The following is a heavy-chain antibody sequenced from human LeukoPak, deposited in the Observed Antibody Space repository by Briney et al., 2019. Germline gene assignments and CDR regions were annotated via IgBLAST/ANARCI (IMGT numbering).Heavy chain of an antibody. CDR1: GGSISSYY. CDR2: IYYSGST. J-gene: IGHJ6*02. D-gene: IGHD6-13*01. CDR3: ARDQAGQQLAPPYYYYYGMDV. V-gene: IGHV4-59*01. Sequence: PSETLSLTCTVSGGSISSYYWSWVRQPPGKGLEWIGYIYYSGSTNYNPSLKSRVTISVDTSKNQFSLKLSSVTAADTAVYYCARDQAGQQLAPPYYYYYGMDVWGQGTTVTVSS.